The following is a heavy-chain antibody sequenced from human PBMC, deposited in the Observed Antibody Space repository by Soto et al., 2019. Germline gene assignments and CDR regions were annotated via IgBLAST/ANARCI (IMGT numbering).Heavy chain of an antibody. CDR3: ARGYCSSTSSYSRYYHYMDV. V-gene: IGHV1-8*01. CDR2: MNPNSGNT. CDR1: GYTFTSYD. D-gene: IGHD2-2*01. J-gene: IGHJ6*03. Sequence: ASVKVSCKASGYTFTSYDINWVRQATGQGLEWMGWMNPNSGNTGYAQKFQGRVTMTRNTSISTAYMELSSLRSEDTAVYYCARGYCSSTSSYSRYYHYMDVSGKGTTVTVSS.